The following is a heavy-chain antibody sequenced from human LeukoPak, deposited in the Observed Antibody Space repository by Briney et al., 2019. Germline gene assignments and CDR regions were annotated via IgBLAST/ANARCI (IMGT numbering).Heavy chain of an antibody. CDR1: GGSISSSSYY. CDR2: IYYSGST. V-gene: IGHV4-39*07. CDR3: ARVFHPTSSQFYFDY. Sequence: SETLSLTCTVSGGSISSSSYYWGWIRQPPGKGLEWIGSIYYSGSTYYNPSLKSRVTISVDTSKNQFSLKLSSVTAADTAVYYCARVFHPTSSQFYFDYWGQGTLVTVSS. J-gene: IGHJ4*02. D-gene: IGHD2-2*01.